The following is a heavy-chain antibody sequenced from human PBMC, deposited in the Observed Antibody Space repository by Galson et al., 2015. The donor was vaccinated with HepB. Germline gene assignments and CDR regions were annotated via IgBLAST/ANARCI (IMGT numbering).Heavy chain of an antibody. CDR1: GYSFTNYA. D-gene: IGHD3-10*01. Sequence: QSGAAVKKPGESLRISCKASGYSFTNYALHWVRQAPGQRLEWMGWINVGDGNTFYSQRFQGRVTITRDISASTAYMELSSLRSEDTAMYYCARLWFAGDDNFDIWGQGTMVTVSS. J-gene: IGHJ3*02. V-gene: IGHV1-3*01. CDR3: ARLWFAGDDNFDI. CDR2: INVGDGNT.